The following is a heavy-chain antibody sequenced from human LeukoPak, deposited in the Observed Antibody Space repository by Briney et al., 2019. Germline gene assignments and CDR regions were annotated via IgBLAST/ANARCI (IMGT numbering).Heavy chain of an antibody. J-gene: IGHJ5*02. CDR1: GYTFTSYD. D-gene: IGHD6-13*01. CDR2: MNPNSGNT. Sequence: ASVKVSCKASGYTFTSYDINWVRQATGQGLEWMGWMNPNSGNTGYAQKFQGRVTITRNTSISTAYMELSSLRSEDTAVYYCARLPRIAAAGSVKSNWFDPWGQGTLVTVSS. CDR3: ARLPRIAAAGSVKSNWFDP. V-gene: IGHV1-8*03.